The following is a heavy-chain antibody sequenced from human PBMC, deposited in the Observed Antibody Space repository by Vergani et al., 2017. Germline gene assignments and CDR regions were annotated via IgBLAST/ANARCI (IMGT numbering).Heavy chain of an antibody. Sequence: QVQLQQWGAGLLKPSETLALTCAVYGGSFSGYYWSWIRQPPGKGLEWIGEINHSGSTNYNPSLKSRVTISVDTSKNQFSLKLSSVTAADTAVYYCARGISTIXARGARLNYYYMDVWGKGTTVTVSS. J-gene: IGHJ6*03. CDR3: ARGISTIXARGARLNYYYMDV. V-gene: IGHV4-34*01. D-gene: IGHD6-6*01. CDR2: INHSGST. CDR1: GGSFSGYY.